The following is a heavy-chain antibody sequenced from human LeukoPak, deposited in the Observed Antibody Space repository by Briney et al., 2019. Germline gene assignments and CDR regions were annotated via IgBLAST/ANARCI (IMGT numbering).Heavy chain of an antibody. J-gene: IGHJ6*02. CDR3: ARDRYYYDSSGYYYYYGMDV. CDR2: IYSGGST. D-gene: IGHD3-22*01. V-gene: IGHV3-66*01. CDR1: GFTVSNNY. Sequence: GGSLRLSCAASGFTVSNNYMSWVRQAPGKGLEWVSVIYSGGSTYYADSVKGRFTISRDNSKNTLYLQMNSLRAEDTAVYYCARDRYYYDSSGYYYYYGMDVWGQGTTVTVSS.